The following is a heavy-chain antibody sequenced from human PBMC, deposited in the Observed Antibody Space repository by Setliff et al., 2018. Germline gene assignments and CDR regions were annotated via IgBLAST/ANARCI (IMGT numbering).Heavy chain of an antibody. Sequence: GSLRLSCAAAGFSFSDYYMSWVRQAPGKGLEWIGSVYYSGYTYYKPSLQSRVTMSVDTSKNQFSLKMTSLTAADTAVYYCRFWSGYYKNDYWAQGTLVTVSS. V-gene: IGHV4-34*08. CDR3: RFWSGYYKNDY. CDR2: VYYSGYT. J-gene: IGHJ4*02. CDR1: GFSFSDYY. D-gene: IGHD3-3*01.